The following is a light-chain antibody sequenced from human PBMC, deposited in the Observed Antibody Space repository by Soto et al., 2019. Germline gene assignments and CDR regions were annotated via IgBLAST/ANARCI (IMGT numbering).Light chain of an antibody. CDR3: QHYNSYSEA. V-gene: IGKV1-5*03. J-gene: IGKJ1*01. CDR1: QTISSL. CDR2: KAF. Sequence: DFQLTQSPSSLSASVGDSVTNTCLSSQTISSLVAWYQHKPVKDPKLLIYKAFTLKSGVPSRFSGSASGTEFTLTISSLQPDDFATYYCQHYNSYSEAFGQGTKV.